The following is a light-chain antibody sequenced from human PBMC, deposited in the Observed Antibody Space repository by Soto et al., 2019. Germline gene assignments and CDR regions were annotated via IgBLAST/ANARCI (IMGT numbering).Light chain of an antibody. Sequence: QYVLTQPPPVSGAPGQRGTISCTGSSSNIGAGYDVHWYQQLPGTAPKLLLYGNSNRPSGFPDRFSGSKSGTSASLAITGLQAEDEADYYCQSYDSSLSGYVFGTGTKVTVL. CDR2: GNS. CDR3: QSYDSSLSGYV. V-gene: IGLV1-40*01. J-gene: IGLJ1*01. CDR1: SSNIGAGYD.